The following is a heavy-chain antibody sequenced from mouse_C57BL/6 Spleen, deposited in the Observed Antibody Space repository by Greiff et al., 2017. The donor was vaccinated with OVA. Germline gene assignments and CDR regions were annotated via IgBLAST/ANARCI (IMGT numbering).Heavy chain of an antibody. V-gene: IGHV1-14*01. D-gene: IGHD3-2*02. CDR1: GYTFTSYV. CDR2: IYPYNDGT. CDR3: ARGGSGYVAMDY. Sequence: VHVKQSGPELVKPGASVKMSCKASGYTFTSYVMHWVKQKPGQGLEWIGYIYPYNDGTKYNEKFKGKATLTSDKSSSTAYMELSSLTSEDSAVYYCARGGSGYVAMDYWGQGTSVTVSS. J-gene: IGHJ4*01.